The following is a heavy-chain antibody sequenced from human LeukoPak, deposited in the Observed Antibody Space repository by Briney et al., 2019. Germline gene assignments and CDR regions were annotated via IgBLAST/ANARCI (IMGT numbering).Heavy chain of an antibody. CDR3: AKGYYDSSGWDNAFDI. Sequence: GESLKISCKTSGYTFTSYWIGWVRQMPGKGLEWMGIIYPGDSDTRYSPSFQGQVTISADKSISTAYLQWSSLEASDTAMYYCAKGYYDSSGWDNAFDIWGQGTMVTVSS. D-gene: IGHD3-22*01. CDR1: GYTFTSYW. CDR2: IYPGDSDT. J-gene: IGHJ3*02. V-gene: IGHV5-51*01.